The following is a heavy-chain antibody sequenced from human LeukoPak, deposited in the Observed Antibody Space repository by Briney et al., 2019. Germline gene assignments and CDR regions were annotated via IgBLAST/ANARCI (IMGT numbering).Heavy chain of an antibody. D-gene: IGHD1-26*01. Sequence: SVKVSCKASGGTFSSYTISWVRQAPGQGLEWMGGIIPIFGTANYAQKFQGRVTITTDESTSTAYMELSSLRSEDTAVYYCARDLGANHAFDIWGQGTMVTVSS. CDR3: ARDLGANHAFDI. V-gene: IGHV1-69*05. CDR2: IIPIFGTA. CDR1: GGTFSSYT. J-gene: IGHJ3*02.